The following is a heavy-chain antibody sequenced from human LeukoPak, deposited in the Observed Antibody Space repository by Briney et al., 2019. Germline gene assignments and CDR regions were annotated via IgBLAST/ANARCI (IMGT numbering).Heavy chain of an antibody. CDR3: AKPIDDDSSGSYKH. V-gene: IGHV3-23*01. Sequence: GGSLRLSCAASGFTFSSYAMSWVRQAPVKGLEWVSAISGSGGSTYYADSVKGRFTISRDNSKNTLYLQMNSLRAEDTAVYYCAKPIDDDSSGSYKHWGQGTLVTVSS. CDR2: ISGSGGST. J-gene: IGHJ4*02. CDR1: GFTFSSYA. D-gene: IGHD3-22*01.